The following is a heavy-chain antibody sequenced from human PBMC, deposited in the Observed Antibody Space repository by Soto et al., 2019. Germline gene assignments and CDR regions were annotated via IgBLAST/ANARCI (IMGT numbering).Heavy chain of an antibody. CDR3: AHRPSYCSGGSCYSGFDY. CDR2: IYWDDDK. D-gene: IGHD2-15*01. J-gene: IGHJ4*02. V-gene: IGHV2-5*02. CDR1: GFSLSTSGVG. Sequence: QITLKESGPTLVKPTQTLTLTCTFSGFSLSTSGVGVGWIRQPPGKALEWLALIYWDDDKRYSPSLKSRLTITKDTSKNHVVLTTTNMYPVDTATYYCAHRPSYCSGGSCYSGFDYWGQGTLVTVSS.